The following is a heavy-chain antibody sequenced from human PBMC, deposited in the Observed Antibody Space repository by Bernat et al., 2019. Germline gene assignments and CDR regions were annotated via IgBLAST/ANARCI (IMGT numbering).Heavy chain of an antibody. Sequence: EVQLVESGGGLVQPGGSLRLSCAASGFTFSSYWMSWVRQAPGKGLEWVANIKQDGSEKYYVDSVKGRFTISRDNAKNSLYLQMNSLRAEDTAVYYCARDRGDNSSWYGATDYWGQGTLVTVSS. CDR3: ARDRGDNSSWYGATDY. CDR1: GFTFSSYW. J-gene: IGHJ4*02. CDR2: IKQDGSEK. V-gene: IGHV3-7*03. D-gene: IGHD6-13*01.